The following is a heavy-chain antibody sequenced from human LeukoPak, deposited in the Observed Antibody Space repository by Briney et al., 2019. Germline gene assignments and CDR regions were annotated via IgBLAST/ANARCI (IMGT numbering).Heavy chain of an antibody. D-gene: IGHD2-15*01. V-gene: IGHV4-59*01. J-gene: IGHJ6*03. Sequence: PSETLSLTCTVSGGSISSYYWSWIRQPAGKGLEWIGYIYYSGSTNYNPSLKSRVTISVDTSKNQFSLKLSSVTAADTAVYYCARSGGTYYYYYMDVWGKGTTVTISS. CDR2: IYYSGST. CDR1: GGSISSYY. CDR3: ARSGGTYYYYYMDV.